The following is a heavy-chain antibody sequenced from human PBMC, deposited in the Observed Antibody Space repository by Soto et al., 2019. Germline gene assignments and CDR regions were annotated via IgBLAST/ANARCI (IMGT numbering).Heavy chain of an antibody. CDR1: GYTFTNYG. V-gene: IGHV1-18*04. D-gene: IGHD2-15*01. J-gene: IGHJ4*02. CDR2: ISGYNGNT. CDR3: AREDSTDPYFDY. Sequence: QVQLVQSGTEVKKPGASVKVSCKASGYTFTNYGISWVRQAPGQGLEWMGWISGYNGNTNYAQMLQGRVTMTTDTSTRTAYMDLRSLRSDDTAVYYCAREDSTDPYFDYWGQGTLVTVSS.